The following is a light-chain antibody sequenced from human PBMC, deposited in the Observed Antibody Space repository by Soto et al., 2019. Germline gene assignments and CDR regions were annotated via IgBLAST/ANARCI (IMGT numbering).Light chain of an antibody. V-gene: IGKV4-1*01. CDR3: QQSYTIPYT. CDR2: WAS. Sequence: IVMTQSPDSLAVSLGERATINCKSSQSILYSSSNKNYLAWYQQKPGQPPKLLIYWASTRESGVPDRFSGSGSGTDFTLTISSLQAEDLAVYYCQQSYTIPYTFGQGTKLGIK. CDR1: QSILYSSSNKNY. J-gene: IGKJ2*01.